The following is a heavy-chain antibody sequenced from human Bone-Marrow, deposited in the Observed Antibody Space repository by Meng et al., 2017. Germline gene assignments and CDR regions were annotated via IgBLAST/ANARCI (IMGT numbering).Heavy chain of an antibody. V-gene: IGHV4-34*01. CDR2: INHSGST. J-gene: IGHJ5*02. Sequence: HGQRQQWAAGLLNPSETLALSCAAYGGSFSGYYWSWIRQPPGKGLEWIGEINHSGSTNYNPSLKSRVTISVDTSKNQFSLKLSSVTAADTAVYYCARVGVVVITPNWFDPWGQGTLVTVSS. D-gene: IGHD3-22*01. CDR3: ARVGVVVITPNWFDP. CDR1: GGSFSGYY.